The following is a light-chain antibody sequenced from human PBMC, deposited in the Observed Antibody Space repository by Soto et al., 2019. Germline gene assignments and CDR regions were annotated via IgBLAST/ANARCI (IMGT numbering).Light chain of an antibody. CDR3: SSYAGSNTRV. V-gene: IGLV2-8*01. CDR2: EVS. Sequence: QSVLTQPPSASGSPGQSVTISYTGTSSDVGGYNSVSWYQQYPGKAPKLMIYEVSKRPSGVPDRFSASKSGNTASLTVSGLQAEDEADYYCSSYAGSNTRVFGTGTKLTVL. CDR1: SSDVGGYNS. J-gene: IGLJ1*01.